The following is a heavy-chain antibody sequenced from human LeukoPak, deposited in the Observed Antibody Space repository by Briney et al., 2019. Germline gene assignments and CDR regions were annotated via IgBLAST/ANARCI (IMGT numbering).Heavy chain of an antibody. J-gene: IGHJ5*02. CDR3: ARDTNASGYDSERFDP. Sequence: GGSLRLSCAASGFTFSSYAMHWVRQAPGKGLEWVAVISYDGSNKYYADSVKGRFTISRDNSKNTLYLQMNSLRAEDTAVYYCARDTNASGYDSERFDPWGQGTLVTVSS. CDR2: ISYDGSNK. CDR1: GFTFSSYA. V-gene: IGHV3-30*04. D-gene: IGHD5-12*01.